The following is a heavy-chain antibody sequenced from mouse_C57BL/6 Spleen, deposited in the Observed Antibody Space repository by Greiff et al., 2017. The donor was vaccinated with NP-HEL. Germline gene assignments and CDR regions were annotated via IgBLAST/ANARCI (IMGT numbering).Heavy chain of an antibody. CDR1: GFTFSDYG. D-gene: IGHD4-1*01. J-gene: IGHJ2*01. V-gene: IGHV5-17*01. Sequence: EVKLVESGGGLVKPGGSLKLSCAASGFTFSDYGMHWVRQAPEKGLEWVAYISSGSSTIYYADTVKGRFTISRDNAKNTLFLQMTSLRSEDTAMYYCARGSGTTGNFDYWGQGTTLTVSS. CDR3: ARGSGTTGNFDY. CDR2: ISSGSSTI.